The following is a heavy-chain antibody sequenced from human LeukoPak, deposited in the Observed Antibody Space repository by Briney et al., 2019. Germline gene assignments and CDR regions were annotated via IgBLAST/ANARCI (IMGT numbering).Heavy chain of an antibody. Sequence: ASVKVSCKASGYTFTGYYMHWVRQAPGQGLEWMGWINPNSGGTNYAQKFQGRVTMTRDTSISTAYMELSRLRSDDTAVYYCVRSRIVVVPYFDYWGQGTLVT. CDR3: VRSRIVVVPYFDY. CDR1: GYTFTGYY. D-gene: IGHD2-2*01. CDR2: INPNSGGT. J-gene: IGHJ4*02. V-gene: IGHV1-2*02.